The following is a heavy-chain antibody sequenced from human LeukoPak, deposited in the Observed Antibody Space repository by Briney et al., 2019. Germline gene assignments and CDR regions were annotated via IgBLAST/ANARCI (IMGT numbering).Heavy chain of an antibody. CDR3: ARDRGYYFDY. D-gene: IGHD6-13*01. CDR1: GFTVSSNY. Sequence: GGSLRLSCAASGFTVSSNYMSWVRQAPGKGLEWVSFISSSSTTIYYADSVKGRFTISRDNAKNSLYLQMNSLRDDDTAVYFCARDRGYYFDYWGQGTLVTVSS. CDR2: ISSSSTTI. V-gene: IGHV3-48*02. J-gene: IGHJ4*02.